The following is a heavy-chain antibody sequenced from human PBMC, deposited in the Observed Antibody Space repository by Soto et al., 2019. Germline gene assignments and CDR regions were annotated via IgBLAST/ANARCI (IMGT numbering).Heavy chain of an antibody. J-gene: IGHJ3*02. Sequence: ASVKVSCKASGYTFTSYDINWVRQATGQGLEWLGWMNPNSGNTAYAQKFRGRVTMTRNTSISTAYMELSSLRSEDTAVYYCARPLIGTGAFDIWGQGTMVTVSS. CDR2: MNPNSGNT. CDR3: ARPLIGTGAFDI. D-gene: IGHD1-7*01. V-gene: IGHV1-8*01. CDR1: GYTFTSYD.